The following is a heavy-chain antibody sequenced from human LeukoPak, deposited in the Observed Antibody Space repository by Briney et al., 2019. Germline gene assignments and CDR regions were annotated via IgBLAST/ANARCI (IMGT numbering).Heavy chain of an antibody. V-gene: IGHV3-48*01. CDR1: GFTFKFYS. CDR3: VRVGTSFDI. D-gene: IGHD7-27*01. Sequence: PGGSLRLSCAASGFTFKFYSMNWVRQAPGKGLEWVSYISTNTTTIYYADSVKGRFTISRDNAKNSLYLQTNSLRVEDTAVYYCVRVGTSFDIWGQGTMVTVSS. CDR2: ISTNTTTI. J-gene: IGHJ3*02.